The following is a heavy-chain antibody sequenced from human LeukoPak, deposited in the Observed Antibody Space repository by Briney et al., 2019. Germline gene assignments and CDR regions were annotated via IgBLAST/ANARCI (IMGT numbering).Heavy chain of an antibody. V-gene: IGHV4-59*01. J-gene: IGHJ4*02. CDR1: GGSISSYY. D-gene: IGHD2/OR15-2a*01. CDR2: IYYSGST. CDR3: ARGGILAKVFDY. Sequence: SETLSLTCTVSGGSISSYYWSWIRQPPGKGLEWIGYIYYSGSTNYNPSLKRRVTISVDTSKNQFSLKLSSVTAADTAVYYCARGGILAKVFDYWGQGTLVTVSS.